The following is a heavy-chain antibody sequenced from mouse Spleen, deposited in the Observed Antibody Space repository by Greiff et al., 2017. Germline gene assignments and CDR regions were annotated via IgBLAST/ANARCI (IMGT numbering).Heavy chain of an antibody. CDR2: ISYDGSN. CDR3: ARSYYYAMDY. CDR1: RHSITRGYY. J-gene: IGHJ4*01. Sequence: EPVPGLVKPSQSLFLSCLVTRHSITRGYYWTWIRQFPGNKLEWMGYISYDGSNNYNPSLKNRISITRDTSKNQFFLKLNSVTTEDTATYYCARSYYYAMDYWGQGTSVTVSS. V-gene: IGHV3-6*01.